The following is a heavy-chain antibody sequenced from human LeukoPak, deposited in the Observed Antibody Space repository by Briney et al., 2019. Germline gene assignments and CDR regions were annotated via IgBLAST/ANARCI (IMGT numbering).Heavy chain of an antibody. CDR1: GDSVSSNSAA. CDR3: ASSTYSSSWTPNYYYYYYMDV. Sequence: SQTLSLTCAISGDSVSSNSAAWNWIRQSPSRGLEWLGRTYYRSKWYNDYAVSVKSRITINPDTSKNQFSLQLNSVTPEDTAVYYCASSTYSSSWTPNYYYYYYMDVWGNGTTVTVSS. CDR2: TYYRSKWYN. V-gene: IGHV6-1*01. D-gene: IGHD6-13*01. J-gene: IGHJ6*03.